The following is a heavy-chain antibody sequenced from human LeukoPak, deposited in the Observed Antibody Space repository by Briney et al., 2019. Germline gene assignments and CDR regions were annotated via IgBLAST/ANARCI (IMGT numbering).Heavy chain of an antibody. Sequence: SETLSLTCTVSGGSISSGSYYWSWIRQPAGKGLEWIGHIYTSGSTNYNPSLKSRVTISLDTSKNQFSLKLSSVTAADTAVYYCARSDGYGLVGIWGQGTMVTVSS. J-gene: IGHJ3*02. V-gene: IGHV4-61*09. CDR1: GGSISSGSYY. D-gene: IGHD3-10*01. CDR3: ARSDGYGLVGI. CDR2: IYTSGST.